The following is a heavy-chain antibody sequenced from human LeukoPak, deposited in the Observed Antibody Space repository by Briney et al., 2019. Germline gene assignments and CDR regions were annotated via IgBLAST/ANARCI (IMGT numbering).Heavy chain of an antibody. J-gene: IGHJ4*02. CDR1: GGSISTFY. Sequence: SETLSLTCTVSGGSISTFYLSWSRQPAGKGLEWIGRVYASGSTDCNPSLKSRVTMSVDTSKNQFSLKLTSVTAADTAVYYCARDDSSAWYLEHWGQGTLVTVSS. V-gene: IGHV4-4*07. D-gene: IGHD6-19*01. CDR3: ARDDSSAWYLEH. CDR2: VYASGST.